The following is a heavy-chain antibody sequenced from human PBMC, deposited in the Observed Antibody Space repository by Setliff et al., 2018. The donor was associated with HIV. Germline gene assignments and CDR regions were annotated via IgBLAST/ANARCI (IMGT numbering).Heavy chain of an antibody. J-gene: IGHJ4*02. CDR3: TRGNMVRGVIVGDYFDY. V-gene: IGHV3-21*01. CDR1: GFTFSTYS. CDR2: ISSGSSYT. Sequence: GGSLRLSCAASGFTFSTYSLNWVRQAPGKGLEWVSSISSGSSYTYYTDSMKGRFTISRDNAKNSLYLQMNSLGAEDTAVYYCTRGNMVRGVIVGDYFDYWGQGTLVTVSS. D-gene: IGHD3-10*01.